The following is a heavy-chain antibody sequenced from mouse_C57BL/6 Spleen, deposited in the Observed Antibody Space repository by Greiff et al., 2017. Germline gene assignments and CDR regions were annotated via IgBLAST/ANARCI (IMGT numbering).Heavy chain of an antibody. CDR3: AGGYSNFYYYAMDY. Sequence: VQLQQSGAELVKPGASVKMSCKASGYTFTTYPIEWMKQNHGKSLEWIGNFHPYNDDTKYNEKFKGKATLTVEKSSSTVYLALSRLTSDDSAVYYCAGGYSNFYYYAMDYWGQGTSVTVSS. CDR2: FHPYNDDT. D-gene: IGHD2-5*01. CDR1: GYTFTTYP. J-gene: IGHJ4*01. V-gene: IGHV1-47*01.